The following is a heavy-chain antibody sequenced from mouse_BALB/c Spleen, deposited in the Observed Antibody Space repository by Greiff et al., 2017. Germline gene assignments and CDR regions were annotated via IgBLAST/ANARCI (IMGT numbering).Heavy chain of an antibody. CDR2: ISSGGSYT. V-gene: IGHV5-9-3*01. Sequence: EVQGVESGGGLVKPGGSLKLSCAASGFTFSSYAMSWVRQTPEKRLEWVATISSGGSYTYYPDSVKGRFTISRDNAKNTLYLQMSSLRSEDTAMYYCARDYGRDFDYWGQGTTLTVSS. J-gene: IGHJ2*01. D-gene: IGHD1-1*01. CDR3: ARDYGRDFDY. CDR1: GFTFSSYA.